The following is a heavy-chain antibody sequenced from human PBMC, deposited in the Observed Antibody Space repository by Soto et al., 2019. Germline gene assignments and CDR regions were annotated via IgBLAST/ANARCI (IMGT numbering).Heavy chain of an antibody. V-gene: IGHV3-23*01. D-gene: IGHD6-19*01. CDR3: PKKGAVAGTDWFDP. J-gene: IGHJ5*02. CDR1: GFTFSSYA. CDR2: ISGSGGST. Sequence: EVQLLESGGGLVQPGGSLRLSCAASGFTFSSYAINWVRQAPGKGLEWVSAISGSGGSTYYADSVKGRFTISRDNSKNTLYLQMNSLRAEDTAIYYCPKKGAVAGTDWFDPWGQGTLVTVST.